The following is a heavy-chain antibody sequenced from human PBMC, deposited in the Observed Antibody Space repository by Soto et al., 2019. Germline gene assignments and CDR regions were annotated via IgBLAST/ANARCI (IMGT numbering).Heavy chain of an antibody. CDR3: ARDQYCSGGSCYSVVGGSYGMDV. J-gene: IGHJ6*02. CDR2: INHSGST. V-gene: IGHV4-34*01. D-gene: IGHD2-15*01. CDR1: GGSFSGYC. Sequence: PSETLSLTCAVYGGSFSGYCWSWIRQPPGKGLEWIGEINHSGSTNYNPSLKSRVTISVDTSKNQFSLKLSSVTAADTAVYYCARDQYCSGGSCYSVVGGSYGMDVWGQGTTVTVSS.